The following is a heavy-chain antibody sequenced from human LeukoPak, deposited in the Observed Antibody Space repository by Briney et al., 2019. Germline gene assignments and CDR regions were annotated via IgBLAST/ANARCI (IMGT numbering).Heavy chain of an antibody. Sequence: SVKVSCKASGGTFSSYAISWVRQAPGQGLEWMGGIIPIFGKANYAQKFQGRVTITTDESTSTAYMELSSLRSEDTAVYYCATHPRGYDFWSGYCFDYWGQGTLVTVSS. CDR2: IIPIFGKA. CDR3: ATHPRGYDFWSGYCFDY. V-gene: IGHV1-69*05. J-gene: IGHJ4*02. CDR1: GGTFSSYA. D-gene: IGHD3-3*01.